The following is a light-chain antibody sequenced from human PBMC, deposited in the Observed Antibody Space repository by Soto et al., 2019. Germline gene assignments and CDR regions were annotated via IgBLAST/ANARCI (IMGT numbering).Light chain of an antibody. J-gene: IGKJ1*01. Sequence: DIVLTQSPGTLSLSPGERATLSCRASQSISNNFLAWYQQKLGQAPRLLIYGASSRATGIPDRFSGSGSGTDFTLTISRLEPEDFAVYYCQQYGSSPRTFGQGTKV. CDR1: QSISNNF. V-gene: IGKV3-20*01. CDR2: GAS. CDR3: QQYGSSPRT.